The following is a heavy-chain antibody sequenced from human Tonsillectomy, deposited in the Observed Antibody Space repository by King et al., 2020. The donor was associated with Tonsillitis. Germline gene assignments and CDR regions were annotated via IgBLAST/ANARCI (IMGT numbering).Heavy chain of an antibody. CDR3: ALNRGGFYSADFDY. Sequence: VQVLESGGGLVQPGGSLRLSCAASGLTFTNYAVTWVRQAPGKGLEWVSQISGSGGSTYYADSVKGRFTISRDNSKNTVFLQVSTLRVADTAVYYCALNRGGFYSADFDYWGQGILVTVAS. V-gene: IGHV3-23*01. J-gene: IGHJ4*02. D-gene: IGHD2-15*01. CDR1: GLTFTNYA. CDR2: ISGSGGST.